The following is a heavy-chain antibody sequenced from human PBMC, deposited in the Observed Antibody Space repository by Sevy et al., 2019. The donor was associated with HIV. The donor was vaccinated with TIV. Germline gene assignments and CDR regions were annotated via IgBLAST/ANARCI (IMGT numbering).Heavy chain of an antibody. CDR3: ARRGSSGWPADKYFAS. CDR1: GFSLTTSGMC. Sequence: SGPTLVKPTQTLTLTCTFSGFSLTTSGMCVTWIRQPPGKALEWLARIDWDDDKYYSTSLKTRLTISKDTSKNQVVLTMTTMAPVDTATYYCARRGSSGWPADKYFASWGQGTLVTVSS. J-gene: IGHJ4*02. CDR2: IDWDDDK. V-gene: IGHV2-70*11. D-gene: IGHD6-19*01.